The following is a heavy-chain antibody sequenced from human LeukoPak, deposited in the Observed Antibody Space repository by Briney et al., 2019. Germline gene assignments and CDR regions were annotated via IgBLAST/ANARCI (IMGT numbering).Heavy chain of an antibody. V-gene: IGHV3-48*03. D-gene: IGHD6-13*01. Sequence: PGGSLRLSCAASGFTSSSYEMNWVRQAPGTGLEWVSYISSSGSTIYYADSVTGRFTISRDNAKNSLYLRMNSLRAEDTAVYYCARGRPTTSIAAAGVNWFDPGGQGTLVTVSS. CDR3: ARGRPTTSIAAAGVNWFDP. CDR2: ISSSGSTI. J-gene: IGHJ5*02. CDR1: GFTSSSYE.